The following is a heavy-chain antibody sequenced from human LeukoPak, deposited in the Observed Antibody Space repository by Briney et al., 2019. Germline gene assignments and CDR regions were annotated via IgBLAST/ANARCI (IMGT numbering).Heavy chain of an antibody. J-gene: IGHJ4*02. CDR1: GYTFTSYG. D-gene: IGHD6-19*01. Sequence: ASVKVSCKASGYTFTSYGISWVRQAPGQGLEWMGGISAYNGNTNYAQKLQGRVTMTTDTSTSTAYMELRSLRSDDTAVYYCARYSSGWYDSMYYFDYWGQGTLVTVSS. CDR3: ARYSSGWYDSMYYFDY. V-gene: IGHV1-18*01. CDR2: ISAYNGNT.